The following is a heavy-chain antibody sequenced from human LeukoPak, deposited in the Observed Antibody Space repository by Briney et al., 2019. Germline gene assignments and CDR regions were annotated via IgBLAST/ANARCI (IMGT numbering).Heavy chain of an antibody. V-gene: IGHV4-59*12. D-gene: IGHD3-22*01. Sequence: PSETLSLTCTVSSGSTSNYWSWIRQPPGKGLEWIGYVHYSGSTYYNPSLKSRVTISVDRSKNQFSLKLSSVTAADTAVYYCARVGYDSSGYYVDYWGQGTLVTVSS. CDR1: SGSTSNY. J-gene: IGHJ4*02. CDR2: VHYSGST. CDR3: ARVGYDSSGYYVDY.